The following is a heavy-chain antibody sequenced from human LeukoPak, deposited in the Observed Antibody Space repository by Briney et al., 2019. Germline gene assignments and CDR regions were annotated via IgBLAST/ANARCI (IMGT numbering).Heavy chain of an antibody. CDR1: GFTFSSYG. J-gene: IGHJ4*02. V-gene: IGHV3-30*18. CDR3: AKDSSPYCSGGSCYSGFGY. Sequence: GGSLRLSCAASGFTFSSYGMHWVRQAPGKGLEWVAVISYDGSNKYYAGSVKGRFTISRDNSKNTLYLQMNSLRAEDTAVYYCAKDSSPYCSGGSCYSGFGYWGQGTLVTVSS. CDR2: ISYDGSNK. D-gene: IGHD2-15*01.